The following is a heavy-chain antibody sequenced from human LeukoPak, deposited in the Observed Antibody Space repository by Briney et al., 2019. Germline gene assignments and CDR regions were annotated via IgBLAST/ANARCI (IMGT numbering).Heavy chain of an antibody. CDR1: GGSITSSSYY. J-gene: IGHJ2*01. Sequence: SETLSLTCTVSGGSITSSSYYWGWIRQPPGKGLEWIGSIYHSGSTYYNPSLKSRVTISVDTSKNQFSLKLSSVTAADTAVYYCARERVSLWYFDLWGRGTLVTVSS. CDR2: IYHSGST. V-gene: IGHV4-39*07. CDR3: ARERVSLWYFDL.